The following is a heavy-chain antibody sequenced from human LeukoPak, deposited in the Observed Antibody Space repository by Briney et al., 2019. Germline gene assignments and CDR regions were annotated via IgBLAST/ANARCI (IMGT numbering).Heavy chain of an antibody. CDR1: GFTFSSYG. D-gene: IGHD6-6*01. CDR3: AKDQHSSSYYFDY. Sequence: PGGSLRLSCAAAGFTFSSYGMHWVRQAPGKGLEWVAFIRYDGSNKYYTDSVKGRFTISRDNSKNTLYLQMNSLRAEDTAVYYCAKDQHSSSYYFDYWGQGTLVTVSS. J-gene: IGHJ4*02. CDR2: IRYDGSNK. V-gene: IGHV3-30*02.